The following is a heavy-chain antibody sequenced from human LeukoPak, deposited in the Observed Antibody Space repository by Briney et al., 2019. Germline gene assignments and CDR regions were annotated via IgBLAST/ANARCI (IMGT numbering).Heavy chain of an antibody. Sequence: PGGSPRLSCAASGFTFDDYAMHWGRPAPGEGLGWVSGISWNSGSIGYADSVKGRFTISRDNAKNSLYLQMNSLRAEDTALYYCAKDNSGSYWFRWFDPWGQGTLVTVSS. V-gene: IGHV3-9*01. D-gene: IGHD1-26*01. CDR2: ISWNSGSI. J-gene: IGHJ5*02. CDR3: AKDNSGSYWFRWFDP. CDR1: GFTFDDYA.